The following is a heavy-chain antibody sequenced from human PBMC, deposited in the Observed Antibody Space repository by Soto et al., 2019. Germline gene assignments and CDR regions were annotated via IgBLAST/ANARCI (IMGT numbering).Heavy chain of an antibody. CDR1: GYTFTGYY. V-gene: IGHV1-2*04. Sequence: VKVSCKASGYTFTGYYMHWVRQAPGQGLEWMGWINPNSGGTNYAQKFQGWVTMTRDTSISTAYMELSRLRSDDTAVYYCARLPTFYCSSTSCLNYGMDVWGQGTTVTVSS. D-gene: IGHD2-2*01. CDR3: ARLPTFYCSSTSCLNYGMDV. CDR2: INPNSGGT. J-gene: IGHJ6*02.